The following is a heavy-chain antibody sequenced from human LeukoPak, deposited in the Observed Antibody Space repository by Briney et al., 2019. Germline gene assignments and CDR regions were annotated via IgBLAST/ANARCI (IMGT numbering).Heavy chain of an antibody. V-gene: IGHV4-4*09. D-gene: IGHD4-23*01. CDR3: ARHRGYGGNELDY. CDR2: IYTSGGT. J-gene: IGHJ4*02. Sequence: PSETLSLTCTVSGGSISSYYWSWIRQPPGKGLEWIGYIYTSGGTNYNPSLKSRVTISVDTSKNQFSLNLSSVTAADTAVYYCARHRGYGGNELDYWGQGTLVTVSS. CDR1: GGSISSYY.